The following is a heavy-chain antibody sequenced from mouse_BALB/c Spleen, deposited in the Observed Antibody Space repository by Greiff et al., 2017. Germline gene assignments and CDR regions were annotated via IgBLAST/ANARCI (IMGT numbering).Heavy chain of an antibody. D-gene: IGHD2-1*01. CDR1: GFNIKDYY. J-gene: IGHJ3*01. Sequence: VQLQQSGAELVRPGALVKLSCKASGFNIKDYYMHWVKQRPEQGLEWIGWIDPENGNTIYDPKFQGKASITADTSSNTAYLQLSSLTSENSAVYFCASRGGNYAWFAYWGQGTLVTVSA. CDR3: ASRGGNYAWFAY. V-gene: IGHV14-1*02. CDR2: IDPENGNT.